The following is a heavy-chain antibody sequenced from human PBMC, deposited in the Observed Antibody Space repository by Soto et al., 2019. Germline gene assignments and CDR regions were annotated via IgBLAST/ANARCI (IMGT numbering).Heavy chain of an antibody. CDR3: AREVNYGGNSFDY. V-gene: IGHV3-30-3*01. CDR2: ISYDGSNK. Sequence: TGGSLRLSCAASGFTFSSYAMHWVRQAPGRGLEWVAVISYDGSNKYYADSVKGRFTISRDNSKNTLYLQMNSLRAEDTAVYYCAREVNYGGNSFDYWGQGTLVTVSS. J-gene: IGHJ4*02. D-gene: IGHD4-17*01. CDR1: GFTFSSYA.